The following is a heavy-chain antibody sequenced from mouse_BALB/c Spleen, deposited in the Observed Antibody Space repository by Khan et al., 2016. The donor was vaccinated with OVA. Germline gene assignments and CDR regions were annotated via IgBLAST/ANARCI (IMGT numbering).Heavy chain of an antibody. V-gene: IGHV1-4*01. CDR1: GYTFTSYT. CDR3: AREGAYYRNDGWFAY. CDR2: INPSSAYT. J-gene: IGHJ3*01. Sequence: QVQLQQSGAELARPGASMKMSCKASGYTFTSYTMHWVKQRPGQGLEWIGYINPSSAYTNYNQKFKDKATLTADKSSSTAHMQLSSLTSEDSAVYYGAREGAYYRNDGWFAYWGQGTLVTVSA. D-gene: IGHD2-14*01.